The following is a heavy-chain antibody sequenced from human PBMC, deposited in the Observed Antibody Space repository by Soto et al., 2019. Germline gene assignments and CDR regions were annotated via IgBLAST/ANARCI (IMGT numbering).Heavy chain of an antibody. J-gene: IGHJ6*02. V-gene: IGHV3-23*01. Sequence: EVQLLESGGGLVQPGGSLRLSCAASGFTFSTYAMNWVRQAPGKGLEWGSGISGSGGVTHYADSVKGRFTISRDNSKNTIYLEMNNLRAEDTAVYYCAKDGPSIAPRGLYGLDVWGQGTTVTVSS. D-gene: IGHD6-6*01. CDR3: AKDGPSIAPRGLYGLDV. CDR2: ISGSGGVT. CDR1: GFTFSTYA.